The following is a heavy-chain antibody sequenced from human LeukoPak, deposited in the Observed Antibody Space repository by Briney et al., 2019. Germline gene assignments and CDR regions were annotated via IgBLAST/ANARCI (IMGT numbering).Heavy chain of an antibody. D-gene: IGHD6-19*01. CDR1: GYTLTGYY. CDR2: INPNSGGT. Sequence: ASVKVSCKASGYTLTGYYMHWVRQAPGQGLEWMGRINPNSGGTNYAQKFQGRVTMTRDTSISTAYMELSRLRSDDTAVYYCARPGYSSGSFDYWGQGTLLTVSS. J-gene: IGHJ4*02. V-gene: IGHV1-2*06. CDR3: ARPGYSSGSFDY.